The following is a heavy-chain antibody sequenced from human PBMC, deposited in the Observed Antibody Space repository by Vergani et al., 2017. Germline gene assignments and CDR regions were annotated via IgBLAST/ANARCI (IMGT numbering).Heavy chain of an antibody. D-gene: IGHD1-7*01. Sequence: EVQLLQSEGAVVQPGGSLRLSCVASGFTFSSHAMSWVRQGHGQGLEWVSSIKNTGDSTHYADSVKGRFTISRDISKNTLYLQMTSLRVEDTAVYYCVRDGPELFLHWGQGTLVTVSS. CDR3: VRDGPELFLH. J-gene: IGHJ4*02. CDR2: IKNTGDST. CDR1: GFTFSSHA. V-gene: IGHV3-23*01.